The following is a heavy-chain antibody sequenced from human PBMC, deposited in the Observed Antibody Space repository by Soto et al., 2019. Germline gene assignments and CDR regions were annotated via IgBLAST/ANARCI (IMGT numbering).Heavy chain of an antibody. CDR1: GGSISSGDYY. V-gene: IGHV4-30-4*01. Sequence: SETLSLTCTVSGGSISSGDYYWSWIRQPPGKGLEWIGYIYYSGSTYYNPSLKSRVTISVDTSKNQFSLKLSSVTAADTAVYYCARDVGGGNSFDYWGQGTLVTVSA. J-gene: IGHJ4*02. CDR2: IYYSGST. D-gene: IGHD2-15*01. CDR3: ARDVGGGNSFDY.